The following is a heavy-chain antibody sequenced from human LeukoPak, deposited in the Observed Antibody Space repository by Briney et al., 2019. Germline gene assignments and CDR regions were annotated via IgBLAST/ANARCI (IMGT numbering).Heavy chain of an antibody. CDR3: ARVGDYGDYVNWFDP. Sequence: GSLRLSCAASGFTFSNAWMSWVRQAPGKGLEWIGSGYHIGSTYFNPSLRSRVTILIDIFKNQFSLKMSSVTAADTAIYYCARVGDYGDYVNWFDPWGPGTLVTVSS. CDR1: GFTFSNAW. V-gene: IGHV4-38-2*01. CDR2: GYHIGST. J-gene: IGHJ5*02. D-gene: IGHD4-17*01.